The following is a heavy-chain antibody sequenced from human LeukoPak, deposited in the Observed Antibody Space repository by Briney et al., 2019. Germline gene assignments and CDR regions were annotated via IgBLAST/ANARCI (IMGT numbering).Heavy chain of an antibody. CDR2: ISSSSSTI. CDR3: ARTAARGAFN. CDR1: GFTFSSYS. Sequence: PGGSLRLSCAASGFTFSSYSMNWVRQAPGKGLEWVSYISSSSSTIYYADSVKGRFTISRDNAKNSLYLQMNSLRAEDTAVYYCARTAARGAFNWGQGTLVTVSS. D-gene: IGHD6-6*01. J-gene: IGHJ4*02. V-gene: IGHV3-48*01.